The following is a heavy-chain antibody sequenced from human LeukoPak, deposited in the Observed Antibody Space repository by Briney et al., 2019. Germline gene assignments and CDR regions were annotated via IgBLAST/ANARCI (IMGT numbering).Heavy chain of an antibody. CDR1: GFTFSSYA. D-gene: IGHD3-22*01. CDR2: ISYDGSNK. J-gene: IGHJ3*02. CDR3: ARDDTGDI. Sequence: QSGGSLRPSCAASGFTFSSYAMHWVRQAPGKGLEWVAVISYDGSNKYYADSVKGRFTISRDNSKNTLYLQMNSLRAEDTAVYYCARDDTGDIWGQGTMVTVSS. V-gene: IGHV3-30-3*01.